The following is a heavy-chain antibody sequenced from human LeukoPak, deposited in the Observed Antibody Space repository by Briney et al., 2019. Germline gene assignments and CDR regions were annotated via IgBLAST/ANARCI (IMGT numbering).Heavy chain of an antibody. CDR1: GVSFSGYY. V-gene: IGHV4-34*01. CDR3: ASTVVTAVRTSDAFDI. J-gene: IGHJ3*02. CDR2: INHGGSP. D-gene: IGHD2-21*02. Sequence: SETLSLTCAVYGVSFSGYYWSWIRQPPGKGLEWIGQINHGGSPNYNPSLKSRVTISLDTSKNQFSLQLSSVTAADTAVYFCASTVVTAVRTSDAFDIWGQGTMVTVSS.